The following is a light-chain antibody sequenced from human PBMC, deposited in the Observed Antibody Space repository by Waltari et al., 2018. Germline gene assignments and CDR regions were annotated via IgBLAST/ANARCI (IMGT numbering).Light chain of an antibody. CDR1: QDISSW. CDR2: AAS. Sequence: DIQMTQSPSSVSASVGDGVTITCRASQDISSWLAWYQQKPGKAPKLLIYAASSLQSGVPSRFSGSGSGTDFTLTISSLQPEDVAVYYCQQYFSSPWTFGQGTKVEIK. CDR3: QQYFSSPWT. J-gene: IGKJ1*01. V-gene: IGKV1-12*01.